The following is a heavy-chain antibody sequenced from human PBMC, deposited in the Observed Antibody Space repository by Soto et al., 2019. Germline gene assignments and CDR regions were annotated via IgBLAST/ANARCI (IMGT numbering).Heavy chain of an antibody. Sequence: QVQLVESGGGVVQPGRSLRLSCAASGFTFSSYGMHWVRQAPGKGLEWVAVISYDGSNKYYADSVKGRFTISRDNSKNTLYLQMNSLRAEDTAVYYCAKGLLLWPSNLVSANDAFDIWGQGTMVTVSS. CDR1: GFTFSSYG. V-gene: IGHV3-30*18. CDR3: AKGLLLWPSNLVSANDAFDI. J-gene: IGHJ3*02. D-gene: IGHD3-10*01. CDR2: ISYDGSNK.